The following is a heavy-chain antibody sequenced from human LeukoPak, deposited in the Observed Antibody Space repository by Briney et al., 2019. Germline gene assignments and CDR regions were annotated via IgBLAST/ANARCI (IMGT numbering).Heavy chain of an antibody. V-gene: IGHV3-23*01. J-gene: IGHJ4*02. CDR2: ISGSGGST. CDR3: AKDIYYDSSGSPFDY. Sequence: GGSLRLSRAASGFTFSSYAMSWVRQAPGKGLEWVSAISGSGGSTYYADSVKGRFTISRDNSKNTLYLQMNSLRAEDTAVYYCAKDIYYDSSGSPFDYWGQGTLVTVSP. D-gene: IGHD3-22*01. CDR1: GFTFSSYA.